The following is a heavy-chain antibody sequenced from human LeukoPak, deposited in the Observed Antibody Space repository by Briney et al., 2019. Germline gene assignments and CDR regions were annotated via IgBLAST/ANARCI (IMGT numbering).Heavy chain of an antibody. CDR2: IQPDGNDK. D-gene: IGHD5-12*01. Sequence: GGSLRLSCAASGFTFTSYGIHWVRQAPGKGLEWVALIQPDGNDKYYADSVKGRFTISRDNSKNTLSLQMNRLRADDTAVYYCAEDPTYSGYGGLDVWGKGTTVTISS. CDR1: GFTFTSYG. V-gene: IGHV3-30*02. CDR3: AEDPTYSGYGGLDV. J-gene: IGHJ6*04.